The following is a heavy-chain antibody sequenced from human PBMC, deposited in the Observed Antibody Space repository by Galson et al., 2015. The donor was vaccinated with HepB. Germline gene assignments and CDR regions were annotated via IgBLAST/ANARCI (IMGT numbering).Heavy chain of an antibody. Sequence: SLRLSCAASGFTFSSYSMNWVRQAPGKGLEWVSYISSSSSTIYYADSVKGRFTISRDNAKNSLYLQMNSLRAEDTAVYYCAGIAARDYWGQGTLVTVSS. CDR1: GFTFSSYS. V-gene: IGHV3-48*01. CDR2: ISSSSSTI. J-gene: IGHJ4*02. D-gene: IGHD6-6*01. CDR3: AGIAARDY.